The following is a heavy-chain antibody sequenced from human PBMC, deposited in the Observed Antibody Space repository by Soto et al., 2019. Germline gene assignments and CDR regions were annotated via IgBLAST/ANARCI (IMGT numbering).Heavy chain of an antibody. CDR3: ARQPILYCSSTSCYDSPQLIDY. Sequence: SETLSLTCTVSGGSISSSSYYWGWIRQPPGKGLEWIGSIYYSGSTYYNPSLKSRVTISVDTSKNQFSLKLSSVTAADTAVYYCARQPILYCSSTSCYDSPQLIDYWGQGTLVTVSS. V-gene: IGHV4-39*01. CDR2: IYYSGST. CDR1: GGSISSSSYY. J-gene: IGHJ4*02. D-gene: IGHD2-2*01.